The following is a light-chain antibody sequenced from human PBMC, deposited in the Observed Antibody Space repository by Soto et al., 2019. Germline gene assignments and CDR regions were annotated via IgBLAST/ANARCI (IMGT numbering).Light chain of an antibody. CDR3: CSFAGSSTYV. Sequence: QSALALPASVCGNPGQTIGISCTGTYSDVGSYNLVSWYQHHPGKSPKLMIYEGSKRPSGVSNRFSGSKSGNTASLTISGLQAEDEADYFCCSFAGSSTYVFGAGTKVTVL. CDR1: YSDVGSYNL. V-gene: IGLV2-23*01. J-gene: IGLJ1*01. CDR2: EGS.